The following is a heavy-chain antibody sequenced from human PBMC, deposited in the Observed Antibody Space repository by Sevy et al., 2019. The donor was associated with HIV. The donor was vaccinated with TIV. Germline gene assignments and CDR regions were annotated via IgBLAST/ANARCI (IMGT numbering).Heavy chain of an antibody. CDR3: ARRNDFDI. V-gene: IGHV4-59*08. CDR1: VGSINSDH. CDR2: VYYTGGT. J-gene: IGHJ3*02. Sequence: SETLSLPCPVFVGSINSDHWIWFRQPPGKGLEWIGYVYYTGGTNYNPSLKNRVTISVDRTKNQFSLKLTSVTAADTAVYYCARRNDFDIWGQGTMVTVSS.